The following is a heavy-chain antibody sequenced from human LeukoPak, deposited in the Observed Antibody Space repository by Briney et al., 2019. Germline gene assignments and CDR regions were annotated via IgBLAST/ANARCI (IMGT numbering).Heavy chain of an antibody. J-gene: IGHJ3*02. D-gene: IGHD6-19*01. CDR1: GFIFSSHG. Sequence: GGSLRLSCVASGFIFSSHGMHWVRQAPGKGLEWVAVIWYDGSNKYYADSVKGRFTISRDNSKNTLYLQMNSLRADDTAVYYCARDRYSSGWANAFDIWGQGTMVTVPS. CDR3: ARDRYSSGWANAFDI. V-gene: IGHV3-33*01. CDR2: IWYDGSNK.